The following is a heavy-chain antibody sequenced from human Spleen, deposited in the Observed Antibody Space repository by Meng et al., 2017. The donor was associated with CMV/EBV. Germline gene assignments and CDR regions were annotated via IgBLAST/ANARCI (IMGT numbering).Heavy chain of an antibody. CDR1: GFTFSSYA. CDR3: ARDIYFIGITVQSGTSDH. V-gene: IGHV3-23*01. J-gene: IGHJ4*02. D-gene: IGHD1-26*01. Sequence: GESLKISCAASGFTFSSYAMSWVRQAPGKGLEWVSAISGSGGSTYYADSVKGRFTISRDNSKNTLYLQMDSLRAEDTAVYYCARDIYFIGITVQSGTSDHWGQGTLVTVSS. CDR2: ISGSGGST.